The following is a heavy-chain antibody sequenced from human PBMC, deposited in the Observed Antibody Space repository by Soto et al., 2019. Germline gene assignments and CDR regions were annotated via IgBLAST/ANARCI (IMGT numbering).Heavy chain of an antibody. D-gene: IGHD4-4*01. CDR2: IWSDGSNK. CDR1: GFTFSSNG. J-gene: IGHJ6*02. V-gene: IGHV3-33*01. Sequence: QVQLVESGGGVVQPGRSLRLSCAASGFTFSSNGMHWVRQAPGKGLEWVASIWSDGSNKYSADSVKGRFPISRDNSKNTLYLQMESLRAEDTAVYYCARDGSNKPGFYYGMDAWGQGTTVSVSS. CDR3: ARDGSNKPGFYYGMDA.